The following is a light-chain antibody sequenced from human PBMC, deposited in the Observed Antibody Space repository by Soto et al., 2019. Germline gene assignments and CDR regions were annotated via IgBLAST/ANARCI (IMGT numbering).Light chain of an antibody. V-gene: IGKV3-20*01. Sequence: EIVMTQSPSTLSVSPGQRASLSCRASQSAGNFLAWYQQKPGQAPILLIYGASTRATGVPDRFSGTGSGTDFTLTIDRLEPEDFAVYYCQQYGSSPSTFGQGTKVDIK. CDR1: QSAGNF. J-gene: IGKJ1*01. CDR2: GAS. CDR3: QQYGSSPST.